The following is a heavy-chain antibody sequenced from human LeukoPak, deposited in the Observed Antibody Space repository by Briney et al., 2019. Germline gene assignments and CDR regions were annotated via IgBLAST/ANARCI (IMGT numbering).Heavy chain of an antibody. Sequence: SETLSLTCTVSGGSISSSSYYWGWIRQPPGKGLEWIGSIYYSGSTNYNPSLKSRVTISVDTSKNQFSLKLSSVTAADTALYYCARSLAYAYCGGDCQRAFDVWGQGTMVTVSS. D-gene: IGHD2-21*02. CDR3: ARSLAYAYCGGDCQRAFDV. CDR1: GGSISSSSYY. J-gene: IGHJ3*01. CDR2: IYYSGST. V-gene: IGHV4-39*07.